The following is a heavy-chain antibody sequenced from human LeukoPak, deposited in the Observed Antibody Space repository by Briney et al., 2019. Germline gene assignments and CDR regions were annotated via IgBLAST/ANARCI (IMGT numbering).Heavy chain of an antibody. Sequence: GGSLRLSCAASGFTFSSYSMNWVRQAPGKGLEWVSSISSSSSNIYYADSVKGRFTISRDNAKNSLYLQMNSLRVEDTAVYYSARSDASVGYFQHWGQGTLVTVSS. CDR2: ISSSSSNI. CDR3: ARSDASVGYFQH. J-gene: IGHJ1*01. CDR1: GFTFSSYS. D-gene: IGHD1-26*01. V-gene: IGHV3-21*01.